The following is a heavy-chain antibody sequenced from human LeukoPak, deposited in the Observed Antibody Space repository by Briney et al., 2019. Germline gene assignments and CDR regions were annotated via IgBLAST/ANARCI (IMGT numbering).Heavy chain of an antibody. CDR1: GFTFSSYW. CDR3: AKDQDLYCSGGSCYSTLDY. J-gene: IGHJ4*02. D-gene: IGHD2-15*01. Sequence: GGSLRLSCAASGFTFSSYWMTWVRQAPGKGLEWVAFIRYDGRSKYYADSVQGRFIISRDTSKNTLYLQMNSLKVEDTAVYYCAKDQDLYCSGGSCYSTLDYWGQGTLVTVSS. V-gene: IGHV3-30*02. CDR2: IRYDGRSK.